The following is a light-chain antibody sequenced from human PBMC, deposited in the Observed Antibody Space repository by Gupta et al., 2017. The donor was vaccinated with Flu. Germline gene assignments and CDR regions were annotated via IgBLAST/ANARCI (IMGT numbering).Light chain of an antibody. J-gene: IGKJ1*01. V-gene: IGKV2-30*01. CDR1: QGLVYSDGNTY. CDR3: MQGAHWPWT. CDR2: QVS. Sequence: DVVMTQSPLSLPVTLGQPASIPCRSSQGLVYSDGNTYLHWFQQRPGQSPRRLIDQVSYRDSGVPDRFRGRGSGTDFTLKISRVEAEDGGIYFCMQGAHWPWTFGQETRVEIK.